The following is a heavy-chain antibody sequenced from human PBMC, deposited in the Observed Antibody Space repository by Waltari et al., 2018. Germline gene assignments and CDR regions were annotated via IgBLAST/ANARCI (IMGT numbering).Heavy chain of an antibody. V-gene: IGHV4-59*01. CDR3: ARFSGYLYYFDY. J-gene: IGHJ4*02. CDR1: CGSISSYY. Sequence: QVQLQESGPGLVKPSETLSLPCPVSCGSISSYYWSWIRQPPGKGLEWIGYIYYSGSTNYNPSLKSRVTISVDTSKNQFSLKLSSVTAADTAVYYCARFSGYLYYFDYWGQGTLVTVSS. CDR2: IYYSGST. D-gene: IGHD5-12*01.